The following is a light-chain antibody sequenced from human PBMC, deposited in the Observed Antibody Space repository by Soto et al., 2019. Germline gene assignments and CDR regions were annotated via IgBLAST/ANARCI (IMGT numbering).Light chain of an antibody. Sequence: EIVMTQSPATLSVSPGERATVSCRASQFVGSNLAWYQQKPGQAPRLLIYSASTRATGIPARFSGSGSGTEFTLTISSLQSEDFALYYCQQYNNWPPLTFGGGTKVEIK. CDR1: QFVGSN. V-gene: IGKV3-15*01. J-gene: IGKJ4*01. CDR3: QQYNNWPPLT. CDR2: SAS.